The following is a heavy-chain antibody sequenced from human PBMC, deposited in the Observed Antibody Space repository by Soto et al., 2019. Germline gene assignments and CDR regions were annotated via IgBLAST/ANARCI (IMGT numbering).Heavy chain of an antibody. CDR1: GYTFTGYY. CDR2: INPNSGGT. V-gene: IGHV1-2*04. CDR3: ARALYGSGSYYVYGMDV. D-gene: IGHD3-10*01. Sequence: ASVKVSCKASGYTFTGYYMHWVRQAPGQGLEWMGWINPNSGGTNYAQKFQGWVTMTRDTSISTAYMELSRLRPDDTAVYYCARALYGSGSYYVYGMDVWGQGTTVTVSS. J-gene: IGHJ6*02.